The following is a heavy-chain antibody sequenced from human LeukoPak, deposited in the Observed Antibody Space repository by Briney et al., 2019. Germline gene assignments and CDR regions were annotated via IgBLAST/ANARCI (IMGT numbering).Heavy chain of an antibody. J-gene: IGHJ4*02. V-gene: IGHV4-4*02. D-gene: IGHD3-9*01. CDR3: ARKGRYFDWLPHTFDY. Sequence: SETLSLTCAVSGGSISSSNWWSWVRQPPGKGLEWIGEIYHSGSTNYNPSLKSRVTISVDTSKNQFSLKLSSVTAADTAVYYCARKGRYFDWLPHTFDYWGQGTLVTVSS. CDR1: GGSISSSNW. CDR2: IYHSGST.